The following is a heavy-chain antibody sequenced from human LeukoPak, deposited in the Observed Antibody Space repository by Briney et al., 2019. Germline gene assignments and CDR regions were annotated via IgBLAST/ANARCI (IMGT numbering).Heavy chain of an antibody. Sequence: GGSLRLSCAASGFTFSSYGMHWVRQAPGKGLEWVAVIWYDESNKYYADSVKGRFTISRDNSKNTLYLQMNSLRAEDTAVYYCAKIGSRRSLDYWGQGTLVTVSS. V-gene: IGHV3-33*06. CDR3: AKIGSRRSLDY. J-gene: IGHJ4*02. D-gene: IGHD3-10*01. CDR1: GFTFSSYG. CDR2: IWYDESNK.